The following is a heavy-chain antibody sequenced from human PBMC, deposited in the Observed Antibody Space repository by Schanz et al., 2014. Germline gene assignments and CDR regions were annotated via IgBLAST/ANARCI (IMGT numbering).Heavy chain of an antibody. J-gene: IGHJ4*02. V-gene: IGHV3-21*01. Sequence: VQLVESGGGLVKPGGSLRLSCAASGFTFSSYSMAWVRQSPGKGLEWVSSISISSYIYYAASVKGRFTISRDNAKNSLYLQMNSLRAEDTAVYYCGRVDPTYSGDAYVDNWGQGTLVTVSS. CDR3: GRVDPTYSGDAYVDN. CDR2: ISISSYI. D-gene: IGHD5-12*01. CDR1: GFTFSSYS.